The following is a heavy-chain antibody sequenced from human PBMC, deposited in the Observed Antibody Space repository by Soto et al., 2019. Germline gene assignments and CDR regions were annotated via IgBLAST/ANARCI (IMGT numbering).Heavy chain of an antibody. CDR2: IRNTIDDT. D-gene: IGHD4-17*01. Sequence: EVQLLKSGGDLVQPGGSLRLSCAASGFTFSNYGMTWVRQAPGKGLEWVSSIRNTIDDTYYADSVEGRFTISRDNSKNTLYLQMNDLRAEDTAMYYCVKKFDDRRTTFWFDTWGQGTLVTVSS. CDR1: GFTFSNYG. V-gene: IGHV3-23*01. CDR3: VKKFDDRRTTFWFDT. J-gene: IGHJ5*02.